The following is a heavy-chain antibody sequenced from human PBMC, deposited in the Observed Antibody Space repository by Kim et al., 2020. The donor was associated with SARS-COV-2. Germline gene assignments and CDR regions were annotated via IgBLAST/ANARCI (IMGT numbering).Heavy chain of an antibody. Sequence: GKGRFTIARDKAKNTLYVQMNTLRAEDTAVYYCAKHSSGYHVGAFDMWGQGTMVTVSS. D-gene: IGHD3-22*01. V-gene: IGHV3-74*01. CDR3: AKHSSGYHVGAFDM. J-gene: IGHJ3*02.